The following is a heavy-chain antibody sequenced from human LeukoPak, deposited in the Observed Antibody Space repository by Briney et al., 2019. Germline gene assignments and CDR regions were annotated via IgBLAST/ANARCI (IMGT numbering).Heavy chain of an antibody. CDR3: ARGIESYGDYGY. CDR2: MYNSGST. Sequence: SETLSLTCTVSGGSISGDYWSWIRQPPGKGLEWIAYMYNSGSTNYNPSLKSRVTISIDTSKNQFSLKLSSLTAADTAIYYCARGIESYGDYGYWGQGILVTVS. J-gene: IGHJ4*02. D-gene: IGHD4-17*01. V-gene: IGHV4-59*01. CDR1: GGSISGDY.